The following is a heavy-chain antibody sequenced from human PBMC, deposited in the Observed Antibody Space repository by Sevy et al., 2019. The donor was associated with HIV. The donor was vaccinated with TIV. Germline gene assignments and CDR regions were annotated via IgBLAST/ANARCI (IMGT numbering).Heavy chain of an antibody. CDR2: TSYDGSHK. V-gene: IGHV3-30*04. D-gene: IGHD1-26*01. CDR1: GFIFSNFA. Sequence: GGSLRLSCAASGFIFSNFAMHWVRQAPGKGLEWVAVTSYDGSHKYYADSVKGRFTVSRDNSGNIPSLEMNSLGRDDTAVYYCARGENNDEFFQYWGQGTLVTVSS. J-gene: IGHJ1*01. CDR3: ARGENNDEFFQY.